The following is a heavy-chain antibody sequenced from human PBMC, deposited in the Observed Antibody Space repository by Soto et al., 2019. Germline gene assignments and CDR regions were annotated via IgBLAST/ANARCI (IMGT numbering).Heavy chain of an antibody. D-gene: IGHD3-10*01. V-gene: IGHV2-5*02. J-gene: IGHJ4*02. Sequence: QITLKESGPTLVKPTQTLTLTCPVPGFSLSTSGVGVAWIRQPPGKALQWLGIIYWDDDKRYSPSLRSRLTITKDSSKNQVVLSMANMQSVDTATYFCAHFAYYGSASLDNWGQGTLVSVSS. CDR2: IYWDDDK. CDR1: GFSLSTSGVG. CDR3: AHFAYYGSASLDN.